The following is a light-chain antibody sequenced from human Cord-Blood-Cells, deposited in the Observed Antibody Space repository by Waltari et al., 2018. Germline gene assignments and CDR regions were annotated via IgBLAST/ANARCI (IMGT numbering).Light chain of an antibody. V-gene: IGLV1-40*01. CDR2: GNS. J-gene: IGLJ3*02. CDR3: QSYDSSLSGWV. Sequence: QSVLTQPPSESGAPGQRVTISCTGSSSNIGEGYDVHWYQKLPGTAPKLLIYGNSNRPSGVPYRFSGSKSGTSASLAITGLQAEDEADYYCQSYDSSLSGWVFGGGTKLTVL. CDR1: SSNIGEGYD.